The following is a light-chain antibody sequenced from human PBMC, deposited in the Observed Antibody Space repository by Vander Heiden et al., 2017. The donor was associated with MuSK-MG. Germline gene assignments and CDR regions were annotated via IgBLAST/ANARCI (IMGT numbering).Light chain of an antibody. CDR1: SSNIGNNY. CDR2: DNN. J-gene: IGLJ2*01. V-gene: IGLV1-51*01. CDR3: GNSDDSLSALL. Sequence: SVLTQPPSVSAAPGQKVTISCSGSSSNIGNNYVTWYQQLPGTVPRRLMVDNNQRPSGIPDRFSGCKAGNSATPGINGLQTGEEADEYCGNSDDSLSALLFGGGTKLTVL.